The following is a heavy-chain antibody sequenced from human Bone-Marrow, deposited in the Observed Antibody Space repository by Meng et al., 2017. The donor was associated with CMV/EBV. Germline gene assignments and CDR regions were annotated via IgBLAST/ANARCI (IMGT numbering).Heavy chain of an antibody. J-gene: IGHJ6*02. D-gene: IGHD6-25*01. Sequence: SETLSLTCAVYGGSFSGYSWSWIRQPPGKGLEWIGEIDHSGSASYNPSLKSRIIISVDSSNKQFSLKLTSVTAADTAVYYCGRNPPQRYYYGMDVWGQGTTVTVSS. CDR3: GRNPPQRYYYGMDV. CDR2: IDHSGSA. CDR1: GGSFSGYS. V-gene: IGHV4-34*01.